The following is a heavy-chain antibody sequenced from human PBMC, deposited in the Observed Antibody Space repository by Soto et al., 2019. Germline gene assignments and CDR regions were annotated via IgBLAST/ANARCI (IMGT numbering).Heavy chain of an antibody. V-gene: IGHV1-2*02. CDR2: ISPKSGGT. D-gene: IGHD3-9*01. J-gene: IGHJ4*02. CDR3: ARPPGYISDWYYFDL. CDR1: GYTFINCY. Sequence: ASVKGSFRGSGYTFINCYMHWGRQAPGQGFEWMGRISPKSGGTNYAQKFQGRVSTTWDTSLKTAYMELSSLMSEDTAVYYCARPPGYISDWYYFDLWGQGTLVTVSS.